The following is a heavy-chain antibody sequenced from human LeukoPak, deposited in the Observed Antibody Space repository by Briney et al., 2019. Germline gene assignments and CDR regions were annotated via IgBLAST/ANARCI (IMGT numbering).Heavy chain of an antibody. Sequence: GGSLRLSCAASGFTFSSYGMHWVRQAPGKGLEWVAVIWYDGSNKYYADSVKGRFTISRDNSKDTLYLQMNSLRAEDTAVYYCARTLYYDSSGYYFDYWGQGTLVTVSS. V-gene: IGHV3-33*01. CDR2: IWYDGSNK. CDR1: GFTFSSYG. CDR3: ARTLYYDSSGYYFDY. J-gene: IGHJ4*02. D-gene: IGHD3-22*01.